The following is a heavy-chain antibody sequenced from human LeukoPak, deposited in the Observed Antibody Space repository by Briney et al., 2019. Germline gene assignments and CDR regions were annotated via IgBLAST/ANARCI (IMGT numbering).Heavy chain of an antibody. CDR1: GFTFSSYG. Sequence: PGGSLRLSCAASGFTFSSYGMYWVRQAPGKGLEWVAFIWYDGSNKYYADSVKGRFTISRDNSRNTLYLQMNSLRAEDTAVYYCAKGSGSSSIDYWGQGTLVTVSS. J-gene: IGHJ4*02. CDR3: AKGSGSSSIDY. CDR2: IWYDGSNK. V-gene: IGHV3-30*02. D-gene: IGHD6-13*01.